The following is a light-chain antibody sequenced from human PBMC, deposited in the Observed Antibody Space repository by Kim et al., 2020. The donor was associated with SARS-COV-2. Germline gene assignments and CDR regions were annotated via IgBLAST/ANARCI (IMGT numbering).Light chain of an antibody. CDR2: WAS. CDR3: QQYYANPLT. V-gene: IGKV4-1*01. J-gene: IGKJ4*01. Sequence: ATINCKSSQTVLHTSNNKNYLDWYQQKPGQPPQLLIYWASTRVSGVPDRIRGSGSGTDFTLTLSSLQAEDVAVYYCQQYYANPLTFGGGTKVDIK. CDR1: QTVLHTSNNKNY.